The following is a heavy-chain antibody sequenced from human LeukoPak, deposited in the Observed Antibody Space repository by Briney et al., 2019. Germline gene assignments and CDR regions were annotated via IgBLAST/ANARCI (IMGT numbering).Heavy chain of an antibody. D-gene: IGHD2-15*01. CDR3: ARESPYCSGGSCDYYYMDV. Sequence: GASVKVSCKASGYTFTRHYMHWVRQAPGQGLEWMGWINTNTGNPTYAQGFTGRFVFSLDTSVSTAYLQISSLKAEDTAVYYCARESPYCSGGSCDYYYMDVWGKGTTVTVSS. V-gene: IGHV7-4-1*02. J-gene: IGHJ6*03. CDR1: GYTFTRHY. CDR2: INTNTGNP.